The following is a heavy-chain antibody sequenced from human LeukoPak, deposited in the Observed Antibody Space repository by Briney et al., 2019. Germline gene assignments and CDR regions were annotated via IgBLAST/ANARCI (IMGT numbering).Heavy chain of an antibody. Sequence: PGGSLRLSCAASGFTFSTYAMCWVRQAPGMGLEWVSGISGSGAGTYYADSVRGRFTISRDNSKNTLYLQMNSLRAEDTAVYYCSNLYSSNYWGQGTLVTVSS. CDR3: SNLYSSNY. J-gene: IGHJ4*02. V-gene: IGHV3-23*01. CDR1: GFTFSTYA. D-gene: IGHD6-13*01. CDR2: ISGSGAGT.